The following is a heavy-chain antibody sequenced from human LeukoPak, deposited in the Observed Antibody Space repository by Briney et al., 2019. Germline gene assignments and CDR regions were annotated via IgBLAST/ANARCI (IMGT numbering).Heavy chain of an antibody. Sequence: GGSLRLSCAAFGFTFRTHWMSWARQAPGKGLEWVASINQDGSQKRYMDSVQGRFTISRDNTKNSLFLQMNSLRAEDTAVYYCARLKDDVTKLDYWGQGTLVTVSS. D-gene: IGHD2-8*01. V-gene: IGHV3-7*01. CDR1: GFTFRTHW. CDR2: INQDGSQK. J-gene: IGHJ4*02. CDR3: ARLKDDVTKLDY.